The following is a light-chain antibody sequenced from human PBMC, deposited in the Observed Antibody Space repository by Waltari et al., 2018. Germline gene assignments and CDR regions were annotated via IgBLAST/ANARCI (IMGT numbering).Light chain of an antibody. CDR1: SSNIGAGHD. J-gene: IGLJ1*01. CDR2: GNT. CDR3: QSYDSSLGGSRV. V-gene: IGLV1-40*01. Sequence: QSVLTQPPSVSGAPGQRVTISCTGSSSNIGAGHDVHWYQHLPGTAPKHLIYGNTNRPSGVPDRFSGSKSGTSAPLGITGLQAEDEADYYCQSYDSSLGGSRVFGTGTKVTVL.